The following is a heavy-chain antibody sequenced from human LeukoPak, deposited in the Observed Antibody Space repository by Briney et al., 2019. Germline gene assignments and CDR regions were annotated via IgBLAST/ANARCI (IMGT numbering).Heavy chain of an antibody. D-gene: IGHD3-22*01. V-gene: IGHV3-21*01. Sequence: GGSLRLSCAASGFSFGSYSMNWVRQAPGKGLEWVSSISSSSTYIYYAESVKGRFTISRDNAKKSLYLQMNSLRTEDTAVYYCARRSDSSGYYPEYWGQGNLVTVSS. CDR1: GFSFGSYS. CDR2: ISSSSTYI. J-gene: IGHJ4*02. CDR3: ARRSDSSGYYPEY.